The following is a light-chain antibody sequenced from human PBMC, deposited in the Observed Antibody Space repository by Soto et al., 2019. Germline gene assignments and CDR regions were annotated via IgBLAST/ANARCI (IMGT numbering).Light chain of an antibody. J-gene: IGKJ4*01. V-gene: IGKV3-20*01. Sequence: EIVLTQSPGTLSLSQGQRATLSCRASQSVTASYLAWYQQKPGQAPRLLIYGASSRATGIPARFSGSGSGTDHTITISRLEPEDFAGYYYHQYDSSPLTFGGATKAEI. CDR2: GAS. CDR3: HQYDSSPLT. CDR1: QSVTASY.